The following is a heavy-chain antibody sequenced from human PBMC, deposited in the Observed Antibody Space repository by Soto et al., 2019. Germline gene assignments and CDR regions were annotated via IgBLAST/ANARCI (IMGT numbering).Heavy chain of an antibody. J-gene: IGHJ4*02. Sequence: GGSLRLSCAASGFTFSSYSMNWVRQAPGKGLEWVSYISSSSSTIYYADSVKGRFTISRDNAKNSLYLQMNSLRDEDTAVYYCAREVERLPFPYYFDYWGQGTLVTVSS. V-gene: IGHV3-48*02. CDR3: AREVERLPFPYYFDY. CDR1: GFTFSSYS. CDR2: ISSSSSTI.